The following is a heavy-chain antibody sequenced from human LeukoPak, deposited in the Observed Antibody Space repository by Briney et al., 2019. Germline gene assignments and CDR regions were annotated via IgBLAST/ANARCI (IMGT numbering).Heavy chain of an antibody. CDR2: ISAYNDNT. V-gene: IGHV1-18*01. J-gene: IGHJ4*02. CDR1: GYTFISYG. CDR3: ARDLLEGCSRTSCYEPLDY. D-gene: IGHD2-2*01. Sequence: ASVKVSCKASGYTFISYGISWVRQAPGQGLEWMGWISAYNDNTKYAQKFQGRVTMTTDTSTSTAYMELRSLRSDDTALYYCARDLLEGCSRTSCYEPLDYWGQGTLVTVSS.